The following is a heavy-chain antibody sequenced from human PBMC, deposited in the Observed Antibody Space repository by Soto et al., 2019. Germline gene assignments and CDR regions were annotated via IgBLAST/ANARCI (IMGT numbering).Heavy chain of an antibody. CDR1: GFTFSSYS. V-gene: IGHV3-21*01. CDR3: ARGKGYSSSSDGWFDP. Sequence: EVQLVESGGGLVKPGGSLRLSCAASGFTFSSYSMNWVRQAPGKGLEWVSSISSSSSYIYYADSVKGRFTISRDNAKNSLYLQMNSLRAEDTAVYYCARGKGYSSSSDGWFDPWGQGTLVTVSS. CDR2: ISSSSSYI. J-gene: IGHJ5*02. D-gene: IGHD6-6*01.